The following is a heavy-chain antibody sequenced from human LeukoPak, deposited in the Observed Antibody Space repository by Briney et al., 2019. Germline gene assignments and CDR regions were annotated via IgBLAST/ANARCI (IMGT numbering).Heavy chain of an antibody. J-gene: IGHJ4*02. Sequence: ASVKVSCKASGYTFTDYYMHWVRQAPGQGLEWMGWINPNSAGTNYAQNFQGRVTMARDTSINTAYMELTRLRSDDTAAYYCARRYCSSTSCYYFDYWGQGTLVTVSS. CDR1: GYTFTDYY. CDR3: ARRYCSSTSCYYFDY. CDR2: INPNSAGT. D-gene: IGHD2-2*01. V-gene: IGHV1-2*02.